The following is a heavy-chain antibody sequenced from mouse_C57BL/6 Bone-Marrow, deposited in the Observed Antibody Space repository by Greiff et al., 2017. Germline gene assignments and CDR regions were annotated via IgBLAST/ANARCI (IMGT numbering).Heavy chain of an antibody. D-gene: IGHD1-1*01. J-gene: IGHJ2*01. CDR3: ARTTRFDY. CDR2: IYPGSGNT. V-gene: IGHV1-66*01. Sequence: VKLMESGPELVKPGASVKISCKASGYSFTSYYIHWVKQRPGPGLGWIGWIYPGSGNTKYNEKFKGKATLTADTSSSTAYMQLSSLTSEDSAVYYCARTTRFDYWGQGTTLTVSS. CDR1: GYSFTSYY.